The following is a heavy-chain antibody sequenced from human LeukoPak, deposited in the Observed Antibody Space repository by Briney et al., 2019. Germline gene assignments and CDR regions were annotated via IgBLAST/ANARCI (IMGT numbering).Heavy chain of an antibody. CDR2: IKEDGSEK. J-gene: IGHJ5*02. V-gene: IGHV3-7*01. CDR3: ASYRIGYCSGDTCYADWFDP. D-gene: IGHD2-15*01. CDR1: GFAFSSNW. Sequence: PGGSLRLSCAASGFAFSSNWMSWVRQAPGKGLEWVANIKEDGSEKYYVDSVKGRFTISRGNAKNSLYLQMNNLRAEDTAVYYCASYRIGYCSGDTCYADWFDPWGQGTLVTVSS.